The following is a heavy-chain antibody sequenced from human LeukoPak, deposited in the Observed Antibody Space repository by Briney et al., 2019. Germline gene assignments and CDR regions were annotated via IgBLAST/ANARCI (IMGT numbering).Heavy chain of an antibody. CDR2: ISAYNGNT. J-gene: IGHJ4*02. Sequence: ASVKVSCKASGYTFTSYGISWVRQAPGQGLEWMGWISAYNGNTNYAQKLQGRVTMTTDTSTSTAYMELRSLRSDDTAVYYCARDFYYYDSSGYYHRIFDYWGQGTLVTVSS. CDR1: GYTFTSYG. V-gene: IGHV1-18*01. D-gene: IGHD3-22*01. CDR3: ARDFYYYDSSGYYHRIFDY.